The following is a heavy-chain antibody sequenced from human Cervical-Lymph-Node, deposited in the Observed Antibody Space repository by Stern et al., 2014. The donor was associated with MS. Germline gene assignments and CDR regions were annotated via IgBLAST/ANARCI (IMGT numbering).Heavy chain of an antibody. V-gene: IGHV1-69*01. CDR2: IFPVFGTP. J-gene: IGHJ5*02. Sequence: QVQLVESGAEVTKPGSSVKVSCKASGGTFSKFPSSWVRQAPGQGLEWMGGIFPVFGTPTYAQEFRGRVTITAYVSTSTVYMELSSLRSDDTAVYYCALSSETSDRWYSLGYDLWGQGTLVPVSS. CDR1: GGTFSKFP. CDR3: ALSSETSDRWYSLGYDL. D-gene: IGHD6-13*01.